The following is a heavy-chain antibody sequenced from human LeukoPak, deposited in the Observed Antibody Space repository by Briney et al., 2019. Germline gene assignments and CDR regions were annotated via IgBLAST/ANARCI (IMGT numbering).Heavy chain of an antibody. Sequence: PGGTLRLSCAASGFTFSSYGMSWVRQAPGKGLEWVSAISGGGGSTYYADSVKGRFTISRDNSKNTLYLQMNSLRAEDTAVYYCAKDSSARSDYWGQGTLVTVSS. J-gene: IGHJ4*02. V-gene: IGHV3-23*01. CDR1: GFTFSSYG. D-gene: IGHD6-25*01. CDR3: AKDSSARSDY. CDR2: ISGGGGST.